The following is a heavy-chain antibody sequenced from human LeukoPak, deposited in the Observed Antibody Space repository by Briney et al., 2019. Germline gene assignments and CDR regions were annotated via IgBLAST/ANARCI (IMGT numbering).Heavy chain of an antibody. Sequence: GGSLRLSCAASGFTFSSYSMNWVRQAPGKGLEWVSSISSSSSYIYYADSVKGRFTISRDNAENSLYLQMNSLRAEDTAVYYCARATYCSGGSCYSDWGQGTLVTVSS. CDR2: ISSSSSYI. CDR1: GFTFSSYS. D-gene: IGHD2-15*01. J-gene: IGHJ4*02. V-gene: IGHV3-21*01. CDR3: ARATYCSGGSCYSD.